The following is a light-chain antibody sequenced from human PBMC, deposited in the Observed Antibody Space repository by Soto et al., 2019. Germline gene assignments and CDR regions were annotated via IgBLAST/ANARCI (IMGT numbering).Light chain of an antibody. CDR1: QSVSSN. V-gene: IGKV3-11*01. CDR2: DAS. J-gene: IGKJ4*01. Sequence: ENVLTQSPATLSLSPGEMATLSCRASQSVSSNLAWYQQTPGQAPRLLIYDASNRAAGIPARFSGSGSGTDFTLTISSLQPEDFAVYYCHQRSNWPPTFGGGTKVDIK. CDR3: HQRSNWPPT.